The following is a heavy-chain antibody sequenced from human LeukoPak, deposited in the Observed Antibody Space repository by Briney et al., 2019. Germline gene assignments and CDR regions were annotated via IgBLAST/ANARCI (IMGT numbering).Heavy chain of an antibody. V-gene: IGHV3-33*01. D-gene: IGHD3-22*01. CDR2: IWYDGSNK. J-gene: IGHJ2*01. CDR1: GFTFSSYG. CDR3: ARDGFTMIVVGWYFDL. Sequence: GRSLRLSCAASGFTFSSYGMHWVRQAPGKGLEWVAVIWYDGSNKDYADSVKGRFTISRDNSKNTLYLQMNSLRAEDTAVYYCARDGFTMIVVGWYFDLWGRSTLVTVSS.